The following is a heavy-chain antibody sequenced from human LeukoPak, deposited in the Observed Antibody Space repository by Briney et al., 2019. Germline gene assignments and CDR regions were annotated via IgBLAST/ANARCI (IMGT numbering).Heavy chain of an antibody. CDR1: GGSISSYY. CDR2: IYYSGST. D-gene: IGHD1-26*01. CDR3: ASVGGSPPFDY. V-gene: IGHV4-59*01. Sequence: SETLSLTCTVSGGSISSYYWGWIRQPPGKGLDWIGYIYYSGSTNYNPSLKSRVTISVDASKNQFSLKLSSVTAPDTAVYFCASVGGSPPFDYRGQVTLVTVS. J-gene: IGHJ4*02.